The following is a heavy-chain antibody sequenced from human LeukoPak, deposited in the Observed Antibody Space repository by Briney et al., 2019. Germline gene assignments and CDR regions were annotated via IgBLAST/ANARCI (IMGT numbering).Heavy chain of an antibody. J-gene: IGHJ4*02. V-gene: IGHV5-51*01. Sequence: GESLKISCKVSGYTFTNHWIGWMRQMPRKGLEWMGIIYPGDSGTKYSPSFQGQVSISVDKSLSTAYLQWSSLKASDTAMYYWVRHYDILTGFDYWGQGTLVTVSS. CDR3: VRHYDILTGFDY. CDR2: IYPGDSGT. CDR1: GYTFTNHW. D-gene: IGHD3-9*01.